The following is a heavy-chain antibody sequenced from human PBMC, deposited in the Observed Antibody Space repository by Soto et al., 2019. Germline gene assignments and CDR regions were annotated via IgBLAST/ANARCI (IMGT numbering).Heavy chain of an antibody. Sequence: GASVKVSCKASGGTFSSYAISWVRQAPGQGLEWMGWINPNSGGTNYAQKFQGWVTMTRDTSISTAYMELSRLRSDDTAVYYCAREYVWGSYNWFDPWGQGTLVTVSS. CDR2: INPNSGGT. V-gene: IGHV1-2*04. CDR1: GGTFSSYA. CDR3: AREYVWGSYNWFDP. J-gene: IGHJ5*02. D-gene: IGHD3-16*01.